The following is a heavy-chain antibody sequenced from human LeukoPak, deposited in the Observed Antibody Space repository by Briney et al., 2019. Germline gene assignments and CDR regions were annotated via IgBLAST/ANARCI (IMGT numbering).Heavy chain of an antibody. CDR2: IYKSGNT. CDR1: GGSISGSSFY. CDR3: AKDRGDTHNSGYFVY. Sequence: PSETLSLTCTVSGGSISGSSFYWDWIRQAPGKGLEWIGSIYKSGNTFCNPSLKSRVTFSVDTSNNQFSLKLTSLTAADTAVYYCAKDRGDTHNSGYFVYWGHGTLVTVSS. D-gene: IGHD3-10*01. V-gene: IGHV4-39*07. J-gene: IGHJ4*01.